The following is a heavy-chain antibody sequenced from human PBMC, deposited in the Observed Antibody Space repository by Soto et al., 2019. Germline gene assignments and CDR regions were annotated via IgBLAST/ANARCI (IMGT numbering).Heavy chain of an antibody. CDR3: ANIHITSANCDY. V-gene: IGHV3-23*01. Sequence: EVQLLESGGGLVQPGGSLRLSCTASGFTFSSNAMGWVRQAPGKGLEWVSSIGNSGGLTVYADSVKGRFTISRDNSRNTLFLQMNSLRAEDTAVYYCANIHITSANCDYWGQGTLVTVSS. J-gene: IGHJ4*02. CDR1: GFTFSSNA. CDR2: IGNSGGLT. D-gene: IGHD2-21*01.